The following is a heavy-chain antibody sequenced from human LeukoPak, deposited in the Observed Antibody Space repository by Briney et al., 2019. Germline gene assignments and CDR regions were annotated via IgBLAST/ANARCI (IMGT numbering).Heavy chain of an antibody. CDR2: ISWDGGST. Sequence: GGSLRLSCAASGFTFDDYAMHWVRQAPGKGLEWVSLISWDGGSTYYADSVKGRFTISRDNSKNSLYLQMNSLRAEDTALYYCAREGSSGSYRRYYFDYWGQGTLVTVSS. J-gene: IGHJ4*02. D-gene: IGHD1-26*01. CDR1: GFTFDDYA. V-gene: IGHV3-43D*03. CDR3: AREGSSGSYRRYYFDY.